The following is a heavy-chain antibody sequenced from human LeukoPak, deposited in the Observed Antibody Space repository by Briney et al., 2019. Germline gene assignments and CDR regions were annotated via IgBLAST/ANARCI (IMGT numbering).Heavy chain of an antibody. Sequence: GGSLRLSCAASGFTFISYEMNWVRQAPGKGLEWVSYISNSGSAIYYADSVKGRFTISRDNAKNSLYLQMNSLRAEDTAVYYCARDSEWAFDYWGQGALVTVSS. J-gene: IGHJ4*02. CDR3: ARDSEWAFDY. D-gene: IGHD1-26*01. V-gene: IGHV3-48*03. CDR1: GFTFISYE. CDR2: ISNSGSAI.